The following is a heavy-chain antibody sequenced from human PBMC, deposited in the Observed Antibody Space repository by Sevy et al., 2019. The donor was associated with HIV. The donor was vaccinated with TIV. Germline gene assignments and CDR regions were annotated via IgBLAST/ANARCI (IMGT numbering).Heavy chain of an antibody. CDR3: AVEKAWGRGYS. V-gene: IGHV4-59*08. D-gene: IGHD1-26*01. J-gene: IGHJ4*02. CDR2: IYYNGHI. Sequence: SETLSLTCTVSGGSITSLYWNWIRQPPGKGLEWIANIYYNGHINNNPSLKSRVTFTLNTSTNQFSLKLSSVTAADTAMYYGAVEKAWGRGYSWGQGTLVTVSS. CDR1: GGSITSLY.